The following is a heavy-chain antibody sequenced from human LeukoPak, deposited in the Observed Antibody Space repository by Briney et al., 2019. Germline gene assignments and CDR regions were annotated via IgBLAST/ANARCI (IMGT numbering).Heavy chain of an antibody. CDR2: IWYDGSNK. D-gene: IGHD3-3*01. CDR1: GFTFSSYG. J-gene: IGHJ4*02. V-gene: IGHV3-33*01. CDR3: ARGADFWSGYLVDY. Sequence: GGSLRLSCAASGFTFSSYGMHWVRQAPGKGLEWVAVIWYDGSNKYYPDSVQGRFTISRDNSKNTLYLQVNSLRAEDTAVYYCARGADFWSGYLVDYWGQGTLVTVSS.